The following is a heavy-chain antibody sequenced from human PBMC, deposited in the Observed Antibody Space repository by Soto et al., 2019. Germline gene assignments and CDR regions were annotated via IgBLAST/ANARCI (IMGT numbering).Heavy chain of an antibody. CDR1: GGSITSGDYF. J-gene: IGHJ2*01. Sequence: QVQLQESGPGLVKPSQTLSLTCTVSGGSITSGDYFWSWVRLPPGKGPEWIGYIYHSGGTDYNPSLKRRVTISVDTSKNQFSLQLTSVTAADTAVYYWAREVKDYPNWYLDLWGRGTQVTVSS. CDR3: AREVKDYPNWYLDL. CDR2: IYHSGGT. V-gene: IGHV4-30-4*01. D-gene: IGHD3-10*01.